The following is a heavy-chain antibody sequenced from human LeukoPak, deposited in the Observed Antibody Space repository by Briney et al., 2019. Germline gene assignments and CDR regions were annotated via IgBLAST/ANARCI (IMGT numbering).Heavy chain of an antibody. CDR1: GGSISSGDYY. V-gene: IGHV4-30-4*01. CDR2: IYYSGST. D-gene: IGHD6-6*01. J-gene: IGHJ4*02. CDR3: ARGHRLGIAARPFDY. Sequence: SETLSLTCTVSGGSISSGDYYWSWIRQPPGKGLEWIGYIYYSGSTYYNPSLKSRVTISVDTSKNQFSLKLSSVTAADTAVYYCARGHRLGIAARPFDYWGQGTLVTVS.